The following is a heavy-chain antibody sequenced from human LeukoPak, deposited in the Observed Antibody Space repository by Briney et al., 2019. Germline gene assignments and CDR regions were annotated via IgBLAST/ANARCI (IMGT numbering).Heavy chain of an antibody. V-gene: IGHV4-34*01. J-gene: IGHJ6*04. CDR1: GGSFSGYY. Sequence: PSETLSLTCAVYGGSFSGYYWSWIRQPPGKGLEWIGEINHSGSTNYNPSLKSRVTISVDTSKNQFSLKLRSVTAADTAVYYCARILRITIFGVVPAPLDVWGKGTTVTVSS. CDR3: ARILRITIFGVVPAPLDV. D-gene: IGHD3-3*01. CDR2: INHSGST.